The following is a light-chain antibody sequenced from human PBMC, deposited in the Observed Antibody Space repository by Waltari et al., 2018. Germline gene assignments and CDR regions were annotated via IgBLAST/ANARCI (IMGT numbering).Light chain of an antibody. J-gene: IGKJ5*01. CDR3: QQRNSYPIT. V-gene: IGKV1-9*01. Sequence: DIQLTQSPSFLSASVGDRVTITCRSSQGISSYLAWYQQKAGKAPKLLIHTASTLQGGFPSRFSGSGSGTDFTLTISSLQPEDFATYYCQQRNSYPITFGQGTRLEIK. CDR2: TAS. CDR1: QGISSY.